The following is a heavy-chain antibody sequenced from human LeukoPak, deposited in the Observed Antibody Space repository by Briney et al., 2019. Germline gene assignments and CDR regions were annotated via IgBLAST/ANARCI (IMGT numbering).Heavy chain of an antibody. V-gene: IGHV1-69*05. Sequence: GASVKVSCKASGYTFTSYGISWVRQAPGQGLEWMGRIIPIFGTANYAQKFQGRVTITTDESTSTAYMELSSLRSEDTAVYYCARALHPSDYYFDYWGQGTLVTVSS. CDR3: ARALHPSDYYFDY. CDR2: IIPIFGTA. J-gene: IGHJ4*02. CDR1: GYTFTSYG.